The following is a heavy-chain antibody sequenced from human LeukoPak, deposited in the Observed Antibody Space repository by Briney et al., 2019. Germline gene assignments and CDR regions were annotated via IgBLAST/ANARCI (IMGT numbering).Heavy chain of an antibody. J-gene: IGHJ1*01. V-gene: IGHV4-30-4*01. CDR1: GGSISSGDCY. D-gene: IGHD3-9*01. CDR3: ASRDILTGYGH. Sequence: PSQTLSLTCTVSGGSISSGDCYWSWIRQPPGKGLEWIGYIYYSGSTYYNPSLKSRVTISVDTSKNQFSLKLSSVTAADTAVYYCASRDILTGYGHWGQGTLVTVSS. CDR2: IYYSGST.